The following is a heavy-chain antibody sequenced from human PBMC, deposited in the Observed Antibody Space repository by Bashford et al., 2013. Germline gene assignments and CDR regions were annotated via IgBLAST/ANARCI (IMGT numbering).Heavy chain of an antibody. D-gene: IGHD2-21*01. CDR2: LDPEDGET. V-gene: IGHV1-24*01. CDR3: ARASAYCAREGLDDNYDRGGALDI. Sequence: RVRLDPEDGETIYAQKFQGRVTMTEDTSTDTAYMELSSLRSEDTAVYYCARASAYCAREGLDDNYDRGGALDIWGQGTMVTVSS. J-gene: IGHJ3*02.